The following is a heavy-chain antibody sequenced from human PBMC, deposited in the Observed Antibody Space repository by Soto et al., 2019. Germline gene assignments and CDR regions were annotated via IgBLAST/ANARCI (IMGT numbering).Heavy chain of an antibody. Sequence: QVQLQESGPGLVKPSETLSLTCTVSGVSISSYYWSWIRQPPGKGLEWIGYIYYSGSTNYNPSLKSRVTMSVDTSKNPFSLMLSSVTAADTAVYYCARGRGGYFVLWGRGTLVTVSS. CDR1: GVSISSYY. CDR2: IYYSGST. V-gene: IGHV4-59*01. CDR3: ARGRGGYFVL. J-gene: IGHJ2*01.